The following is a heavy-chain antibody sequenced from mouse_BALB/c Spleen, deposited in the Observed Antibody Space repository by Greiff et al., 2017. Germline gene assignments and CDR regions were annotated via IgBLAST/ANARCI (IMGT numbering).Heavy chain of an antibody. J-gene: IGHJ2*01. CDR3: DREVQTCLDD. Sequence: QVQLQQSGAELARPGASVKMSCKASGYTFTSYTMHWVKQRPGQGLEWIRYINPSSGYTNYNQKFKDKATLTADKSSSTAYMQLSSKTSEDSAVYCCDREVQTCLDDWGQGTTLTVSS. CDR1: GYTFTSYT. CDR2: INPSSGYT. V-gene: IGHV1-4*01. D-gene: IGHD2-14*01.